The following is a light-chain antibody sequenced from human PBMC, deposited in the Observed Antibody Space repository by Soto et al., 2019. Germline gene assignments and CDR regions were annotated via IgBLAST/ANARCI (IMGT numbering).Light chain of an antibody. Sequence: QSALTQPASVSGSPGQSITISCTGSSSDVGGHNYVSWYQQYPGKAPKLMIYEVSNRPSGVSNRFSGSKSGNTASLTISELQAEDEADYYCTSFTTISTWVFGGGTKLTVL. J-gene: IGLJ3*02. CDR1: SSDVGGHNY. CDR3: TSFTTISTWV. V-gene: IGLV2-14*03. CDR2: EVS.